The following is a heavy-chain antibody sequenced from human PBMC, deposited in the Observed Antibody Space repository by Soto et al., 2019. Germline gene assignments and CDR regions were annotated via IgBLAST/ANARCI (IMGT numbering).Heavy chain of an antibody. CDR2: ISGSGGST. CDR3: AKDFVWQQLSPNYYFDY. D-gene: IGHD6-13*01. V-gene: IGHV3-23*01. CDR1: GFTFSSYA. J-gene: IGHJ4*02. Sequence: GGSLRLSCAASGFTFSSYAMSWVRQAPGKGLEWVSAISGSGGSTYYADSVKGRFAISRDNSKNTLYLQMNSLRAEDTAVYYCAKDFVWQQLSPNYYFDYWGQGTLVTVSS.